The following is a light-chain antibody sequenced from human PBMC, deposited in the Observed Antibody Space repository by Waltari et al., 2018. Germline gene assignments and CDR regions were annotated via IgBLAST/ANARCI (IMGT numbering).Light chain of an antibody. CDR3: QVWHNNRDTPW. J-gene: IGLJ3*02. CDR1: KIGGNS. CDR2: DDT. Sequence: YALTQPPSVSVAPGQTARMICGGAKIGGNSVHWYQQKPGQAPVLVVFDDTNRPSGIPGRISGSKSGTTATLTISRVETGDEAAYFCQVWHNNRDTPWFGGGTKLTVL. V-gene: IGLV3-21*02.